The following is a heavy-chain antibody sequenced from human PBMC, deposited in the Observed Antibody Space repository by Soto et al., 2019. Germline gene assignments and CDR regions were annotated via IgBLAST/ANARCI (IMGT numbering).Heavy chain of an antibody. CDR2: ISGSGGST. CDR3: AKSYGYCSSTSYYIPRYADY. V-gene: IGHV3-23*01. CDR1: GFTFSSYA. Sequence: EVQLLESGGGLVQPGGSLRLSCAASGFTFSSYAMSWVRQAPGKGLEWVSAISGSGGSTYYADSVKGRFTISRDNSKNTLYLQMNSLRAEDTAVYYCAKSYGYCSSTSYYIPRYADYWGQGTLVTVSS. J-gene: IGHJ4*02. D-gene: IGHD2-2*02.